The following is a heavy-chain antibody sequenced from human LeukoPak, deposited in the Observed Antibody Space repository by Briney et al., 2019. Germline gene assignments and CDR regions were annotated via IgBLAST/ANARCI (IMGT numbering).Heavy chain of an antibody. CDR2: IYYSGST. J-gene: IGHJ5*02. D-gene: IGHD1-1*01. Sequence: SENLSLTCTVSGVSISTYFWSWIRQPPGKGLEWIGSIYYSGSTNYNPSLKSRVTISVDTSKNQLSLKLTSVIAADTAVYYCARDLGAGTTGGWFDPWGQGTLVTVSS. CDR1: GVSISTYF. V-gene: IGHV4-59*01. CDR3: ARDLGAGTTGGWFDP.